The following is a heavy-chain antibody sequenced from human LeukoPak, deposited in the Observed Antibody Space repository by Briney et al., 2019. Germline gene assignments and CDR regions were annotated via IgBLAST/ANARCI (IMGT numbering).Heavy chain of an antibody. J-gene: IGHJ6*02. CDR3: AKGYYDFWSGYSKYGMDV. D-gene: IGHD3-3*01. V-gene: IGHV4-59*01. Sequence: SETLSLTCTDSGGSISSYYWSWIRQPPGKGLEWIGYIYYSGSTNYNPSLKSRVTISVDTSKNQFSLKLSSVTAADTAVYYCAKGYYDFWSGYSKYGMDVWGQGTTVTVSS. CDR2: IYYSGST. CDR1: GGSISSYY.